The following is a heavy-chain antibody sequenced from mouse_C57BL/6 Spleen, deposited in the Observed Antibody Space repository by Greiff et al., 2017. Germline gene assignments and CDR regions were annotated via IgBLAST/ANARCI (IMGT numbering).Heavy chain of an antibody. V-gene: IGHV1-64*01. J-gene: IGHJ1*03. CDR2: IHPNSGST. D-gene: IGHD1-1*01. Sequence: VQLKQPGAELVKPGASVKLSCKASGYTFTSYWMHWVKQRPGQGLEWIGMIHPNSGSTNYNEKFKSKATLTVDKSSSTAYMQLSSLTSEDSAVYYCARFYGSSYWYFDVWGTGTTVTVSS. CDR3: ARFYGSSYWYFDV. CDR1: GYTFTSYW.